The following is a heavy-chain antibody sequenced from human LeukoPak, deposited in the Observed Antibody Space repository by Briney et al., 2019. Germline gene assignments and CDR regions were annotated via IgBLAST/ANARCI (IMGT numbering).Heavy chain of an antibody. CDR3: ATGHADYYGSGSPNSMAY. CDR1: GFTFSSYS. D-gene: IGHD3-10*01. Sequence: GGSLTLSCAASGFTFSSYSMNWVRQAPGKGLEWVSSISSSSSYIYYADSVKGRFTLSRDSAKHSLYLQMNSLRAEDAAVYYCATGHADYYGSGSPNSMAYCGQGSLVTVSS. J-gene: IGHJ4*02. CDR2: ISSSSSYI. V-gene: IGHV3-21*01.